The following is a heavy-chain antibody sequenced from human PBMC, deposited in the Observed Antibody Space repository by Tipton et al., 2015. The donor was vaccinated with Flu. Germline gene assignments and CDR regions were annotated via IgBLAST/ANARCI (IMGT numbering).Heavy chain of an antibody. D-gene: IGHD3-16*01. Sequence: TLSLTCTVSGGSISSSSYYWGWIRQPPGKGLEWIGEINHSGITNYNPPLKSRVTMSVDTSKNQFSLKLSSVTAADTAVYYCHFKWGTSVIWGQGTTVTVSS. V-gene: IGHV4-39*07. CDR3: HFKWGTSVI. CDR2: INHSGIT. CDR1: GGSISSSSYY. J-gene: IGHJ6*02.